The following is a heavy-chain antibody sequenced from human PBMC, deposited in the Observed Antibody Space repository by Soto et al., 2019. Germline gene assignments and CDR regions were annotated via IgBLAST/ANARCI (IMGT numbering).Heavy chain of an antibody. CDR1: GGSISSYY. D-gene: IGHD6-6*01. Sequence: SETLSLTCTVSGGSISSYYWSWIRQPPGKGLEWIGNIYYSGSTNYNPSLKSRVTISVDTSKNQFSLKLSSVTAADTAVYYCASRYSSSGPIDYWGQGTLVTVSS. CDR3: ASRYSSSGPIDY. CDR2: IYYSGST. V-gene: IGHV4-59*01. J-gene: IGHJ4*02.